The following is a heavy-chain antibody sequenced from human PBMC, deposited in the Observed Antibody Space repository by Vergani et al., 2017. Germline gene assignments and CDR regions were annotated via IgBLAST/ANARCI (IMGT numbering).Heavy chain of an antibody. D-gene: IGHD3-22*01. V-gene: IGHV3-23*04. Sequence: EVQLVESGGGLVQPGGSLRLSCAASGFTFSSYEMNWVRQAPGKGLEWVSAISGSGGSTYYADSVKGRFTISRDNSKNTLYLQMNSLRAEDTAVYYCAKDDSSGYYPLDAFDIWGQGTMVTVSS. CDR1: GFTFSSYE. J-gene: IGHJ3*02. CDR3: AKDDSSGYYPLDAFDI. CDR2: ISGSGGST.